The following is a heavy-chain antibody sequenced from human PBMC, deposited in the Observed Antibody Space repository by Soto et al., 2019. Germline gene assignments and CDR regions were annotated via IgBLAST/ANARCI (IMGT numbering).Heavy chain of an antibody. D-gene: IGHD2-2*01. V-gene: IGHV3-66*01. CDR1: GFSVTNNY. CDR3: ARGRGSTGYLGREHYFDY. Sequence: EVQVVESGGGLVQPGGSLRLSCAASGFSVTNNYMNWVRQAPGKGLEWVSIIDIGGNTYYADSVKDRFTISRDNSRTTLSLHMDSLRAEDTAVYYCARGRGSTGYLGREHYFDYWGQGTLVTVSP. CDR2: IDIGGNT. J-gene: IGHJ4*02.